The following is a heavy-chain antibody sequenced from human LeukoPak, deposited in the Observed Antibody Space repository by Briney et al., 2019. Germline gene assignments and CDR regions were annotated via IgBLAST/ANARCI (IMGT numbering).Heavy chain of an antibody. CDR2: IYYSGST. J-gene: IGHJ4*02. CDR3: ARAGGSGSYLV. V-gene: IGHV4-59*01. CDR1: GGSISSYY. Sequence: SETLSLTCTVSGGSISSYYWSWIQQPPGKGLEWIGYIYYSGSTNYNPSLKSRVTISVDTSKNQFSLKLSSVTAADTAVYYCARAGGSGSYLVWGQGTLVTVSS. D-gene: IGHD3-10*01.